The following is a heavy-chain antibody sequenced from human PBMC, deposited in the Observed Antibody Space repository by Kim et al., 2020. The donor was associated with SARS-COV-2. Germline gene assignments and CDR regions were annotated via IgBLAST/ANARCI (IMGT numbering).Heavy chain of an antibody. CDR3: AREVVVVPANFNWFDP. V-gene: IGHV3-11*06. Sequence: SVKGRFTISRDNAKNSLYLQMNSLRAEDTAVYYCAREVVVVPANFNWFDPWGQGTLVTVSS. D-gene: IGHD2-2*01. J-gene: IGHJ5*02.